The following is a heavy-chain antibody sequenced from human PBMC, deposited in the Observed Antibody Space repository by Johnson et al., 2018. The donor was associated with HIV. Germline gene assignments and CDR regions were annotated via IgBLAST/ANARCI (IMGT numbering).Heavy chain of an antibody. D-gene: IGHD2-15*01. CDR3: ARAVCRGGRCYSHDAFDI. V-gene: IGHV3-30*14. Sequence: QVQLVESGGGVVQPGRSLRLSCAASGFAFSSYAMHWVRQAPGKGLEWVAVISYDGTSKYQADSVKGRFTISRDNSNNSLYLQMNSLRAGDTALYYCARAVCRGGRCYSHDAFDIWGQGTMVTVSS. CDR1: GFAFSSYA. J-gene: IGHJ3*02. CDR2: ISYDGTSK.